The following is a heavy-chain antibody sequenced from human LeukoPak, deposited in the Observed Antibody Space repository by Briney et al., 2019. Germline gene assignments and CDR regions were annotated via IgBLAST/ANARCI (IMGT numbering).Heavy chain of an antibody. CDR2: IYHSGST. CDR1: GYSISSGYY. V-gene: IGHV4-38-2*02. CDR3: ARKSSSWYYMDV. D-gene: IGHD6-13*01. Sequence: SETLSLTCTVSGYSISSGYYWGWIRQPPGKGLEWIGSIYHSGSTYYNPSLKSRVTISVDTSKNQFSLKLSSVTAADTAVYYCARKSSSWYYMDVWGKGTTVTVSS. J-gene: IGHJ6*03.